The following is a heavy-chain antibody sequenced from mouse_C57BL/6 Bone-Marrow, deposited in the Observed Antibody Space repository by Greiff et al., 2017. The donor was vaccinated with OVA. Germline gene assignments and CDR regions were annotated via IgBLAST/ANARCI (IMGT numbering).Heavy chain of an antibody. V-gene: IGHV14-4*01. CDR2: IDPENGDT. D-gene: IGHD1-1*01. CDR1: GFNIKDDY. CDR3: TTPGFITTVVAHYYAMDY. Sequence: VHVKQSGAELVRPGASVKLSCTASGFNIKDDYMHWVKQRPEQGLEWIGWIDPENGDTEYASKFQGKATITAATPSTTAYLQLSSLTSEDTAVYYCTTPGFITTVVAHYYAMDYWGQGTSVTVSS. J-gene: IGHJ4*01.